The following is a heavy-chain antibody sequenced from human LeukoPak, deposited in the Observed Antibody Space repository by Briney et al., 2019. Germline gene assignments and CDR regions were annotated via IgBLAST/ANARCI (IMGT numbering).Heavy chain of an antibody. D-gene: IGHD6-13*01. V-gene: IGHV3-23*01. CDR3: AKGVGSSWLRSLGFDS. CDR1: GFTFSSYA. CDR2: IRGSGDTS. Sequence: PGGSLRLSCAASGFTFSSYAMNWVRRAPGKGLEWVSAIRGSGDTSHYADSVKGRFTISRDNSKNTLYLQLNSLSAEDTAVYYCAKGVGSSWLRSLGFDSWGQGTLVTVSS. J-gene: IGHJ4*02.